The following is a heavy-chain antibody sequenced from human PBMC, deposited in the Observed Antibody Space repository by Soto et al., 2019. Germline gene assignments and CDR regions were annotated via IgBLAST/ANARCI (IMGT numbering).Heavy chain of an antibody. Sequence: QVQLVQSGAEVKKPGASVRVSCKASGYTFASYGISWVRQAPGQGLEWMGWISAYSGNTNYAQQLQGRVTMTTDTSTSTAYMELRSLRSDDTAVYYCARARSVTTYVYYWGQGTLVTVSS. CDR3: ARARSVTTYVYY. CDR1: GYTFASYG. V-gene: IGHV1-18*01. J-gene: IGHJ4*02. CDR2: ISAYSGNT. D-gene: IGHD4-17*01.